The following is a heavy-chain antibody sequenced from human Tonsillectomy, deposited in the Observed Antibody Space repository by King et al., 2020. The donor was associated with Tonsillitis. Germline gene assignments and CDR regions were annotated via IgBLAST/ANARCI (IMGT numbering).Heavy chain of an antibody. CDR2: LYNDGRT. CDR1: GLTVSSNY. D-gene: IGHD1-26*01. V-gene: IGHV3-53*01. CDR3: ATARYNSYYI. Sequence: VQLVESGGGLLQPGESLRLSCAPSGLTVSSNYMTWVRQAPGKGLEWLSILYNDGRTFYADSVKGRFTFSRDDSRNTLFLQMNSLRADDTAVYYCATARYNSYYIWGQGTLVAVSS. J-gene: IGHJ4*02.